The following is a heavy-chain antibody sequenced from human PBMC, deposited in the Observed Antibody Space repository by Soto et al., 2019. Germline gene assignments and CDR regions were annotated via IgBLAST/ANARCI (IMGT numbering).Heavy chain of an antibody. D-gene: IGHD2-2*01. CDR2: IYYSGST. J-gene: IGHJ4*02. Sequence: PSETLSLTCTVSGGSISSSSYYWGWIRQPPGKGLEWIGSIYYSGSTYYNPSLKSRVTISVDTSKNQFSLKLSSVTAADTAVYYCARGCYVNGGSDYWGQGTLVTVSS. CDR1: GGSISSSSYY. CDR3: ARGCYVNGGSDY. V-gene: IGHV4-39*01.